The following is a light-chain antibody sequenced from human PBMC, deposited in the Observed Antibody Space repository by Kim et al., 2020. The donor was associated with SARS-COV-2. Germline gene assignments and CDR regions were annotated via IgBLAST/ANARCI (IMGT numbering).Light chain of an antibody. CDR1: QSVSSN. CDR2: GAS. V-gene: IGKV3-15*01. J-gene: IGKJ2*01. CDR3: QQYNNWPYT. Sequence: SVSPGERATLSCRASQSVSSNLAWYQQEPGQAPRLLIYGASTRATGIPARFSGSGSGTEFTLTISSLQSEDFAVYYCQQYNNWPYTFGQGTKLEI.